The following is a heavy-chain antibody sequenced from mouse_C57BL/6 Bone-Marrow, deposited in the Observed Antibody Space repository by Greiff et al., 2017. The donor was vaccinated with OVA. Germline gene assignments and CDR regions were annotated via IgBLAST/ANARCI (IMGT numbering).Heavy chain of an antibody. Sequence: DVQLQESGGGLVQPGGSLKLSCAASGFTFSDYYMYWVRQTPEKRLEWVAYISNGGGSTYYPDTVKGLFTISRDNAKNTLYLQMSRLKSEDTAMYYCARPYMDYWGQGTSVTVSS. CDR1: GFTFSDYY. CDR3: ARPYMDY. J-gene: IGHJ4*01. V-gene: IGHV5-12*01. CDR2: ISNGGGST.